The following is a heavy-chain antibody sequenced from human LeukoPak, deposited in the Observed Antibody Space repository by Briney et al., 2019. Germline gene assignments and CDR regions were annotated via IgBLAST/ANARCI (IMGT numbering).Heavy chain of an antibody. J-gene: IGHJ3*02. Sequence: GGSLILPCAALGILFSSYCMTWVPQAPGQGLEWVSNIKQDGSEKYYVDSVKGRFTISRDNAKNSLYLQMNSLRAEDTAVYYCARGGGLDIWGQGTMVTVSS. CDR3: ARGGGLDI. V-gene: IGHV3-7*05. CDR2: IKQDGSEK. CDR1: GILFSSYC.